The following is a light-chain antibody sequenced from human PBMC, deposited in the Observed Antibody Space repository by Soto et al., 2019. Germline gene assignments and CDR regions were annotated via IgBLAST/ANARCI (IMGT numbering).Light chain of an antibody. V-gene: IGKV3-20*01. Sequence: IGLTQCPRPLSLSPGERATLSCRASPSVSGSNLAWYQQKPGQAPRLVIYGASSRATGIPDRFSGSGSGTDFTLTISRLEPEDFAVYYCHQYGSFGQGTKVDI. J-gene: IGKJ1*01. CDR2: GAS. CDR1: PSVSGSN. CDR3: HQYGS.